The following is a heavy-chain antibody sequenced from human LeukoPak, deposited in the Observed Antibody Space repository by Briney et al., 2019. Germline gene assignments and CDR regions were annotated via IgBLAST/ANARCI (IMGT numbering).Heavy chain of an antibody. J-gene: IGHJ6*02. D-gene: IGHD3-3*01. CDR3: AKDDYYDFWSGYYYYYYGMDV. Sequence: PGGSLRLSCAASGFTFSSYGMHWVRQAPGKGLEWVAVISYDGSNKYYADSVKGRFTISRDNSKNTLYLQMNSLRAEDTAVYYCAKDDYYDFWSGYYYYYYGMDVWGQGTTVTVSS. V-gene: IGHV3-30*18. CDR1: GFTFSSYG. CDR2: ISYDGSNK.